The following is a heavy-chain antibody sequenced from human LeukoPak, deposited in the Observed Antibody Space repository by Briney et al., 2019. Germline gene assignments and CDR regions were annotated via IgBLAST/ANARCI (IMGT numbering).Heavy chain of an antibody. V-gene: IGHV4-39*01. D-gene: IGHD4-17*01. CDR3: ARRTPATVTERFDP. CDR1: GGSISSNSYQ. Sequence: SETLSLTCTVSGGSISSNSYQWGWIRQPPGKWLEWIGSISDSGSTYYNPSLKSRVTISVDMSKNQFSLRLSSVAAADTAVYYCARRTPATVTERFDPWGQRTLVTVSS. J-gene: IGHJ5*02. CDR2: ISDSGST.